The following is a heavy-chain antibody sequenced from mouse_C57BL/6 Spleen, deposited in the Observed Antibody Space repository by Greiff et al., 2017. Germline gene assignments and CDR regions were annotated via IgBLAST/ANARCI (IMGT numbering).Heavy chain of an antibody. CDR3: ARTQYDYDGPRYFDY. CDR1: GYSFTGYF. J-gene: IGHJ2*01. CDR2: INPYNGDT. V-gene: IGHV1-20*01. Sequence: EVQLVESGPELVKPGDSVKISCKASGYSFTGYFMNWVMQSHGKSLEWIGRINPYNGDTFYNQKFKGKATWTVDKSSSTAHMELRSLTSEDSAVYYCARTQYDYDGPRYFDYWGQGTTLTVSS. D-gene: IGHD2-4*01.